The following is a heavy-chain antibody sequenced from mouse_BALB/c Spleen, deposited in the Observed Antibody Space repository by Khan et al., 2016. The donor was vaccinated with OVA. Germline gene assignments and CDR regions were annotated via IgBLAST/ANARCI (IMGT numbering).Heavy chain of an antibody. D-gene: IGHD1-1*01. CDR1: GFTFSTYG. Sequence: EVELVKSGGDLVKPGGSLKLSCAASGFTFSTYGMSWVRQTPDKRLEWVATVSTGGGYTYYPDSVKGRFTISRDNAKNTLYLQMSSLKSEDTAMFYCARLAYYYDSEGFAYWGQGTLVTVSA. CDR2: VSTGGGYT. CDR3: ARLAYYYDSEGFAY. V-gene: IGHV5-6*01. J-gene: IGHJ3*01.